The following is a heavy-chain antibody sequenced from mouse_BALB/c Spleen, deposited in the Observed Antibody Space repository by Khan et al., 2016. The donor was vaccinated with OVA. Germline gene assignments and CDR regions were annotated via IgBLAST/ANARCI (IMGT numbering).Heavy chain of an antibody. J-gene: IGHJ3*01. V-gene: IGHV1S29*02. CDR3: TRSGYGSFAY. D-gene: IGHD1-2*01. CDR2: IFPNNGDS. CDR1: GYTFTDYN. Sequence: VQLKQSGPELVKPGASVKISCKASGYTFTDYNMDWVRQSHGESLEWIGYIFPNNGDSGYNQKFKTQATLTVDTSSSTAFMELRSLTSEDSAVYYCTRSGYGSFAYWGQGTLVTVS.